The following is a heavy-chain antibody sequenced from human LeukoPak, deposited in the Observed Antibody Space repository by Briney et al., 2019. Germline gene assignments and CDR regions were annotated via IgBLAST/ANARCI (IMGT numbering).Heavy chain of an antibody. J-gene: IGHJ4*02. D-gene: IGHD5-24*01. V-gene: IGHV3-23*01. Sequence: GGSLRLSCAASGFTFSSYTMSWVRQAPGKGLEWVSTITTSDGNTYYADSVKGRFTVSRDNSKNTLYLQMNSLRAEDTAVYYCATFLEMATTPFDYWGQGTLVTVSS. CDR3: ATFLEMATTPFDY. CDR1: GFTFSSYT. CDR2: ITTSDGNT.